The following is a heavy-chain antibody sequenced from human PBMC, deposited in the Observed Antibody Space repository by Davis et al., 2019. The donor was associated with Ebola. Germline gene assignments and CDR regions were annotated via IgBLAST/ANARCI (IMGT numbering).Heavy chain of an antibody. CDR2: MHYSGDT. Sequence: SETLSLTCAVYGGSFSGYSRSWIRQPPGKGLEWIGYMHYSGDTNYNPSLKRRVTILMETSKNQISPKVRSVTAADTAVYYCASADEAGPNWSHPWGQGTLVTVSS. CDR3: ASADEAGPNWSHP. V-gene: IGHV4-59*01. J-gene: IGHJ5*02. CDR1: GGSFSGYS. D-gene: IGHD3-10*01.